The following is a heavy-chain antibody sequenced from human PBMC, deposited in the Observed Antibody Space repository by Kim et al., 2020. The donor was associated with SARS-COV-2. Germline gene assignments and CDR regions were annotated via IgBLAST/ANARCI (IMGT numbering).Heavy chain of an antibody. V-gene: IGHV3-48*04. CDR2: R. Sequence: RYNADSGKGRFTISRETAKNSRYLQMNSRRAEDTAVYYCARDTPAGGDYWGQGTLVTVSS. D-gene: IGHD3-10*01. J-gene: IGHJ4*02. CDR3: ARDTPAGGDY.